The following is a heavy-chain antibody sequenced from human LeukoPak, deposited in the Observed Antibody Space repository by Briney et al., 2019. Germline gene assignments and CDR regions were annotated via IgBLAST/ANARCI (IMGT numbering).Heavy chain of an antibody. J-gene: IGHJ4*02. D-gene: IGHD3-22*01. Sequence: ASVKVSCKVSGYTLTELSMHWVRQAPGKGLEWMGGFDPEDGETIYAQKFQGRVTITRDTSASTTYMELSSLRSEDTAVYYCARVYYYDSSGYHLGVDYWGQGTLVTVSS. CDR3: ARVYYYDSSGYHLGVDY. CDR1: GYTLTELS. CDR2: FDPEDGET. V-gene: IGHV1-24*01.